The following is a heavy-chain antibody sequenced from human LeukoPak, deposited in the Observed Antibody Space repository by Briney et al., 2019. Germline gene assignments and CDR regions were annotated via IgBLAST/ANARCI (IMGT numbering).Heavy chain of an antibody. J-gene: IGHJ4*02. CDR3: ARACYYGSGSYYFDY. D-gene: IGHD3-10*01. Sequence: TSETLSLTCTVSGGSISSGGYYWSWIRQHPGQGLEWIGYIYYSGSTYYNPSLKSRVTISVDTSKNQFSLKLSSVTAADTAVYYCARACYYGSGSYYFDYWGQGTLVTVSS. CDR1: GGSISSGGYY. V-gene: IGHV4-31*03. CDR2: IYYSGST.